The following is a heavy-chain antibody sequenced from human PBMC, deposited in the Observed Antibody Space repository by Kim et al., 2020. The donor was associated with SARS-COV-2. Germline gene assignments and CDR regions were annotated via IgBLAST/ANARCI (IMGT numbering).Heavy chain of an antibody. D-gene: IGHD3-3*01. CDR3: AREEWLFPGAWYFDL. Sequence: GGSLRLSCAASGFTFSSYALSWVRQAPGKGLEWVSAISGSGGSTYYADSVKGRFTISRDNSKNTLYLQMNSLRAEDTAVYYCAREEWLFPGAWYFDLWGRGTLVTVSS. J-gene: IGHJ2*01. V-gene: IGHV3-23*01. CDR2: ISGSGGST. CDR1: GFTFSSYA.